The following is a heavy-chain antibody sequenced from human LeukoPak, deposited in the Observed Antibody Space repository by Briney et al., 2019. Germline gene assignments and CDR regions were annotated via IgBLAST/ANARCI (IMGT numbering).Heavy chain of an antibody. CDR3: ARGPPPDFDY. CDR2: IHPSGST. J-gene: IGHJ4*02. Sequence: SETLSLTCTVPGDSISSYYWSWIRQPAGKGLEWIGRIHPSGSTNYNPSLKSRVTLSVDTSKNQFSLKLNSVTAADTAVYYCARGPPPDFDYWGRGTLVTVSS. V-gene: IGHV4-4*07. CDR1: GDSISSYY.